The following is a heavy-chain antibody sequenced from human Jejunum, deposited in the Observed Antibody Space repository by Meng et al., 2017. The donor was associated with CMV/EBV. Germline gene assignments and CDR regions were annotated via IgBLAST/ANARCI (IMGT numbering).Heavy chain of an antibody. D-gene: IGHD1-14*01. CDR2: IYWNDDK. J-gene: IGHJ6*02. V-gene: IGHV2-5*04. CDR1: WFSLSTRWMA. CDR3: ARSTTDYYYGRDV. Sequence: SWFSLSTRWMAVARIRPPPGKALEWLALIYWNDDKRYSPSLTSRLTITKDTSKNQVVLTMTNMDPGDTGTYYCARSTTDYYYGRDVWGQGTTVTVSS.